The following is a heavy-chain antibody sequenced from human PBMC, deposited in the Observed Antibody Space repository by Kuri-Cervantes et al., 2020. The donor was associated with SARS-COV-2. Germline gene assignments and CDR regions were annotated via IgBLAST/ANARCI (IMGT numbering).Heavy chain of an antibody. CDR3: ARWGRWQQLVEGYFDY. D-gene: IGHD6-13*01. Sequence: GESLKISCAASGFTFISYAMHWVRQAPGKGLEWVAVISYDGSNKYFAESVKGRFTISRDNSKNTLYLQMSSLRAEDTAVYYCARWGRWQQLVEGYFDYWGQGTLVTVSS. CDR2: ISYDGSNK. V-gene: IGHV3-30-3*01. J-gene: IGHJ4*02. CDR1: GFTFISYA.